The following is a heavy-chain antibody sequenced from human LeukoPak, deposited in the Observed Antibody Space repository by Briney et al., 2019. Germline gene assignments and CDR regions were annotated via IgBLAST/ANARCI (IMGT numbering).Heavy chain of an antibody. D-gene: IGHD4-17*01. CDR1: GFTFSSYW. Sequence: GGSLRLSCAASGFTFSSYWMHWVRQAPGKGLEWVAVISYDGSNKYYADSVKGRFTISRDNSKNTLYLQMNSLRAEDTAVYYCARDYDYGDYDDPFDYWGQGTLVTVSS. CDR2: ISYDGSNK. V-gene: IGHV3-30-3*01. CDR3: ARDYDYGDYDDPFDY. J-gene: IGHJ4*02.